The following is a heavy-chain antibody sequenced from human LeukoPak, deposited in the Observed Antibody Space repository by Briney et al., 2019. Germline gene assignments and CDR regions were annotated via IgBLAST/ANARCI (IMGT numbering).Heavy chain of an antibody. V-gene: IGHV4-38-2*01. D-gene: IGHD3-22*01. J-gene: IGHJ3*02. Sequence: PSETLSLTCAVSGYSLSSGYYWGWTRQPPGKGLDWIGSIYHSGSTYYNPSLKHRVPISVDTSQHHFPLNLHSVPPRHTAVYYCARKSTMIVEWRIDAFDIWGQGTMVTVSS. CDR1: GYSLSSGYY. CDR3: ARKSTMIVEWRIDAFDI. CDR2: IYHSGST.